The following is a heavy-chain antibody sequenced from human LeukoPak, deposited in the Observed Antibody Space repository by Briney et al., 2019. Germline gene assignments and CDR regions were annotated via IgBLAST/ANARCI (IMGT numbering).Heavy chain of an antibody. CDR3: VRGYCSISTCRRLDS. CDR2: IYPGDSDT. J-gene: IGHJ4*02. CDR1: GYSFSSYW. V-gene: IGHV5-51*01. Sequence: GESLKISCKGSGYSFSSYWIAWVRQMPGKGLEWIGFIYPGDSDTRYSPSFQGQVTISADKSITTAYLQWSSLKASDTAMYYCVRGYCSISTCRRLDSWGQGTLVTVSS. D-gene: IGHD2-2*01.